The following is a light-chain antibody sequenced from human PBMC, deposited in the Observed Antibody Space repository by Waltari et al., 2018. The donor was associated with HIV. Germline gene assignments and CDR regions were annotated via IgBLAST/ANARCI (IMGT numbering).Light chain of an antibody. CDR1: QGIRNY. CDR3: QQHNTYPLT. CDR2: GST. V-gene: IGKV1-9*01. J-gene: IGKJ3*01. Sequence: DILLTHSPPFLSASVGDRVTISCRASQGIRNYLAWFQQKPGRAPKLLIFGSTTLQSGVPSRFSGSGSGTQFTLTINSLQPEDFATYYCQQHNTYPLTFGPGT.